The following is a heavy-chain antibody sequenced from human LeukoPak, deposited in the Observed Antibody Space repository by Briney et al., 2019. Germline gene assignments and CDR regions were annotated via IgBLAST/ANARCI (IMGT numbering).Heavy chain of an antibody. J-gene: IGHJ4*02. D-gene: IGHD3-22*01. CDR3: ARTYYYDSSGYYSPFDY. CDR1: GGSISSRPYC. Sequence: PSETLSLTCTVSGGSISSRPYCWGWIRQPPGKGLEWIGYIYYSGSTNYNPSLKSRVTISVDTSKNQFSLKLSSVTAADTAVYYCARTYYYDSSGYYSPFDYWGQGTLVTVSS. CDR2: IYYSGST. V-gene: IGHV4-61*01.